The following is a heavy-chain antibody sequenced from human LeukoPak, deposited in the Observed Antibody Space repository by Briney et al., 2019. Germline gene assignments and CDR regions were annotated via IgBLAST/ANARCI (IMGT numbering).Heavy chain of an antibody. CDR3: ARLRDGYTLSYFDY. CDR1: GFTFSSYG. J-gene: IGHJ4*02. CDR2: INHSGST. Sequence: TGGSLRLSCAASGFTFSSYGMSWIRQPPGKGLEWIGEINHSGSTNYNPSLKSRVTISVDTSKNQFSLKLSSVTAADTAAYYCARLRDGYTLSYFDYWGQGTLVTVSS. V-gene: IGHV4-34*01. D-gene: IGHD5-24*01.